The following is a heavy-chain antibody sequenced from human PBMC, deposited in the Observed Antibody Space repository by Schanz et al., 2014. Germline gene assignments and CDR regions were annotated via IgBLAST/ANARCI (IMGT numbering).Heavy chain of an antibody. CDR2: ISDSGDLT. V-gene: IGHV3-23*04. CDR3: AVPGGISGVNV. Sequence: VQLVESGGGVVQPGTSLRLSCAASGFTFRGHAMHWVRQAPGKGLGWVSAISDSGDLTYYADSVKGRFTISRDNAKYTLYLQMNSLRAEDTAVYYCAVPGGISGVNVWGQGTTVTVSS. D-gene: IGHD2-8*01. CDR1: GFTFRGHA. J-gene: IGHJ6*02.